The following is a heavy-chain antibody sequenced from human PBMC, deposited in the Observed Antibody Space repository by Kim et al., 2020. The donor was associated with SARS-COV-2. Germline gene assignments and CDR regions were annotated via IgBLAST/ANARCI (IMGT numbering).Heavy chain of an antibody. CDR3: ARKGGGWLKRSWYFDL. CDR1: GGSISSYY. J-gene: IGHJ2*01. D-gene: IGHD5-12*01. Sequence: SETLSLTCTVSGGSISSYYCSWIRQPPGKGLEWIGYIYYSWSTNYNPSLKSRVTISVETSKNQFSLKLSSVTAADTAVYYCARKGGGWLKRSWYFDLWVRGTLVTVSS. V-gene: IGHV4-59*08. CDR2: IYYSWST.